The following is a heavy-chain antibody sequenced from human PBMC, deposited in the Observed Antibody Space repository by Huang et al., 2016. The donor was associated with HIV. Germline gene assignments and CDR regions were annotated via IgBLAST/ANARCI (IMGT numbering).Heavy chain of an antibody. V-gene: IGHV4-4*07. CDR3: ARDHGLLRGMDV. J-gene: IGHJ6*02. CDR1: GVYINTYY. Sequence: QVQLQESGPGLVKPSETLSLSCTVSGVYINTYYWSWIRQPAGKGLEWIGRIYSSGCTNYHPSLSRRVIMSVDTSNNQLSLTLKSVTAADTAVYFCARDHGLLRGMDVWGQGTTVTVSS. CDR2: IYSSGCT. D-gene: IGHD2-15*01.